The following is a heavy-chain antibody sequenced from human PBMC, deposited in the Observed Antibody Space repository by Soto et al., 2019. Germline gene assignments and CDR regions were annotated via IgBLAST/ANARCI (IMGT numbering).Heavy chain of an antibody. CDR2: ISGSGGST. J-gene: IGHJ5*02. CDR3: YYYDSSGYGYNYFDP. Sequence: LRLSCAASGFSLSIYAMSWVRQAPGKGLEWVSTISGSGGSTYYADSVKGRFTISRDNSKNTLYLQMNSLRAEDTAVYYCYYYDSSGYGYNYFDPWGQGTLVTVSS. V-gene: IGHV3-23*01. CDR1: GFSLSIYA. D-gene: IGHD3-22*01.